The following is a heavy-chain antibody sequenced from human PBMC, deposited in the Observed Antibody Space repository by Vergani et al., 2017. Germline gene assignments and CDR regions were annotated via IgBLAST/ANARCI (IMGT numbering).Heavy chain of an antibody. CDR1: GYSFTSYW. J-gene: IGHJ6*03. D-gene: IGHD3-3*01. V-gene: IGHV5-51*01. Sequence: EVQLVQSGAEVKKPGESLKISCKGSGYSFTSYWIGWVRQMPGKGLEWMGIIYPGDSDTRYSPSFQGQVTISADKSISTAYLQWSSLKASDTAMYYCAAGRREGVRPPYYYYYMDVWGKGTTVTVSS. CDR3: AAGRREGVRPPYYYYYMDV. CDR2: IYPGDSDT.